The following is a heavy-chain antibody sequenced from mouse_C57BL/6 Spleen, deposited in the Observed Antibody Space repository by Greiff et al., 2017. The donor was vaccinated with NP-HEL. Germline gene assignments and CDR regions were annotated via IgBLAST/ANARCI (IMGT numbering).Heavy chain of an antibody. J-gene: IGHJ2*01. D-gene: IGHD1-1*01. Sequence: EVKVVESGEGLVKPGGSLKLSCAASGFTFSSYAMSWVRQTPEKRLEWVAYISSGGDYIYYADTVKGRFTISRDNARNTLYLQMSSLKSEDTAMYYCTREDYGSFYYWGQGTTLTVSS. CDR2: ISSGGDYI. CDR1: GFTFSSYA. V-gene: IGHV5-9-1*02. CDR3: TREDYGSFYY.